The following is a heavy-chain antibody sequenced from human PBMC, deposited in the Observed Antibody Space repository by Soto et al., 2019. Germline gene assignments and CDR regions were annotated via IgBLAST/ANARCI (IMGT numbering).Heavy chain of an antibody. CDR3: ARVSRGLYYFYYMDV. CDR1: GGSISSYY. CDR2: IYYSGST. Sequence: QVQLQESGPGLVKPSETLSLTCTVSGGSISSYYWSWIRQPPGKGLEWIGYIYYSGSTNYNSSLKSRVTISLDTSKNQFCLKLSSVTAADTAVYYCARVSRGLYYFYYMDVWGKGTTVTVSS. V-gene: IGHV4-59*08. J-gene: IGHJ6*03.